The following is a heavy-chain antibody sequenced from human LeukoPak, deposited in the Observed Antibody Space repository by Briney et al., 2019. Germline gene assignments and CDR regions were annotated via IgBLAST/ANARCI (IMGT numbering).Heavy chain of an antibody. J-gene: IGHJ4*02. CDR3: ARGGVDYYGSGTYYLMYYFDY. CDR1: GFTFSTYA. V-gene: IGHV3-23*01. Sequence: GGSLRLSCAASGFTFSTYAMSWVRQAPGKGLEWVSAIPGSGDSTYYADSVRGRFTISRDNSKNTLFLQMNSLRAEDTAVYFCARGGVDYYGSGTYYLMYYFDYWGQGALVTVSS. D-gene: IGHD3-10*01. CDR2: IPGSGDST.